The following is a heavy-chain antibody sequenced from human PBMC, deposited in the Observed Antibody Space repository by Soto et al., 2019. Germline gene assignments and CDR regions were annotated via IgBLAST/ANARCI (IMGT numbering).Heavy chain of an antibody. Sequence: LRPSCAASGFTFSSYAMHWVRQAPGKGLEWVAVISYDGSNKYYADSVKGRFTISRDNSKNTLYLQMNSLRAEDTAVYYCARDQGYSTFSFYYYYGMDVWGQGTTVTVSS. D-gene: IGHD2-21*01. CDR2: ISYDGSNK. V-gene: IGHV3-30-3*01. CDR3: ARDQGYSTFSFYYYYGMDV. J-gene: IGHJ6*02. CDR1: GFTFSSYA.